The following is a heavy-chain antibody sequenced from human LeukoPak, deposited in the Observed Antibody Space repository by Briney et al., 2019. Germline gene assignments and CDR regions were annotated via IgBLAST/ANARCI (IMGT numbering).Heavy chain of an antibody. CDR1: GFTFSSYA. D-gene: IGHD1-26*01. J-gene: IGHJ4*02. V-gene: IGHV3-23*01. CDR2: ISGSGGST. Sequence: PGGSLRLSCAASGFTFSSYAMSWVRQAPGKGLEWVSAISGSGGSTYYADSVKGRFTISRDNSKNTLYLQMNSLRAEDTAVYYCAKEAGSGSYRLRPYYFDYWGQGTLVTVSS. CDR3: AKEAGSGSYRLRPYYFDY.